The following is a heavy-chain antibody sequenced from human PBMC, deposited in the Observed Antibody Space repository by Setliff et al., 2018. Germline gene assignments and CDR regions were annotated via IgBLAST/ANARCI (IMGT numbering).Heavy chain of an antibody. J-gene: IGHJ4*02. D-gene: IGHD3-10*01. V-gene: IGHV3-23*01. CDR1: GFTFNNYF. CDR2: ISNSGGEI. Sequence: PGGSLRLSCAASGFTFNNYFMIWVRQAPGKGLEWVSSISNSGGEIHYADSVKGRFTISRDNPRSTLYLQMNSLRTEDTAVYYCFGAGTCSYWGQGTLVTVSS. CDR3: FGAGTCSY.